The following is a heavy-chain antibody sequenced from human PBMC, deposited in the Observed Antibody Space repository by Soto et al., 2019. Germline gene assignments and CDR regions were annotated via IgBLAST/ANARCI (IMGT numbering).Heavy chain of an antibody. Sequence: QVQLVQSGAEVKKPGSSVKVSCKASGGTFSSYPISWVRQAPAQGLEWMGGVIPLFGKTNYAQKFQGRVTITADKSTSTAYMELSSLRSEDTAVYYCAYYGDYYFDYWGQGTLVTVSS. CDR3: AYYGDYYFDY. CDR2: VIPLFGKT. D-gene: IGHD4-17*01. J-gene: IGHJ4*02. V-gene: IGHV1-69*06. CDR1: GGTFSSYP.